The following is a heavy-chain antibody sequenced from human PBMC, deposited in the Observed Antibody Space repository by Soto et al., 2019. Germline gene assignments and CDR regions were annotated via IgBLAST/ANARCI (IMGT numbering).Heavy chain of an antibody. CDR1: GYTFTLYT. J-gene: IGHJ4*02. CDR3: AKLGGGHIFGTYLDY. D-gene: IGHD3-16*01. CDR2: INTGNGNT. V-gene: IGHV1-3*04. Sequence: ASVKVSCKTSGYTFTLYTIHWVRQAPGQRLEWMGWINTGNGNTKYSQRFQGRVTMSRDTSASTAYMELSSLTSEDTAVYYCAKLGGGHIFGTYLDYWGQGTLVTVSS.